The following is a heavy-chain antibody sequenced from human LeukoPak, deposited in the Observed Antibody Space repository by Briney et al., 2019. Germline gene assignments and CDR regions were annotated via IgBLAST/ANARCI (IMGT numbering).Heavy chain of an antibody. CDR1: GFTFSSYG. V-gene: IGHV3-30*02. CDR3: QSVRRITMVRGSQNGVGWFDP. D-gene: IGHD3-10*01. CDR2: IRYDGSNK. J-gene: IGHJ5*02. Sequence: QTGGSLRLSCAASGFTFSSYGMHWVRQAPGKGLEWVAFIRYDGSNKYYADSVKGRFTISRDNSKNTLYLQMNSLRAEDTAVYYCQSVRRITMVRGSQNGVGWFDPWGQGTLVTVSS.